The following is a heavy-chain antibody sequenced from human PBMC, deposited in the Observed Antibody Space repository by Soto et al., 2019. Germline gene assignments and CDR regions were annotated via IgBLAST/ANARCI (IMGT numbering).Heavy chain of an antibody. CDR3: ASRDPGTSVDY. CDR2: IYRTGST. CDR1: GGSFTSNNW. D-gene: IGHD1-7*01. Sequence: LSLTCAVSGGSFTSNNWWTWVRQPPGQGLEWIGEIYRTGSTNYNPSLKSRVTISLDKSENQFSLRVTSLTAADTAVYYCASRDPGTSVDYWGQGTLVTVSS. J-gene: IGHJ4*02. V-gene: IGHV4-4*02.